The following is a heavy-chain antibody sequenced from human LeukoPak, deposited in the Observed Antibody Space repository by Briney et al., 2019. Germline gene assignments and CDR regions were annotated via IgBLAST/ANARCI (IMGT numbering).Heavy chain of an antibody. J-gene: IGHJ5*02. CDR3: AKDHHPFDP. CDR1: GFTFSSYS. Sequence: GGSLRLSCAASGFTFSSYSMNWVRQAPGKGLEWVSSISSSSSYIYYADSVKGRFTISRDNSKNTLYLQMNNLRAEDTAVYYCAKDHHPFDPWGQGTLVTVSS. CDR2: ISSSSSYI. V-gene: IGHV3-21*04.